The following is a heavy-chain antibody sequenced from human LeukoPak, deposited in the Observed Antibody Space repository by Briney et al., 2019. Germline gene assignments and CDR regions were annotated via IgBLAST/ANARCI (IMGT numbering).Heavy chain of an antibody. J-gene: IGHJ4*02. V-gene: IGHV1-69*04. CDR2: IIPILGIA. Sequence: SVKVSCKASGGTFSSYAISWVRQAPGQGLEWMGRIIPILGIANYAQKFQGRVTITADKSTSTAYMELSSLRSEDTAVYYCASPHSSGWSNFDYWGQGTLVTVSS. CDR3: ASPHSSGWSNFDY. CDR1: GGTFSSYA. D-gene: IGHD6-19*01.